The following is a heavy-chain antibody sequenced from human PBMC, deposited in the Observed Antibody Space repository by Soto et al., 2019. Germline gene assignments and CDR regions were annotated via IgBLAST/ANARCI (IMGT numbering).Heavy chain of an antibody. CDR1: GGTFSSYV. J-gene: IGHJ6*02. D-gene: IGHD2-2*01. Sequence: ASVKVSCKASGGTFSSYVISWVRQAPGQGLEWMGGIIPISDTTNYAQKFQGRVTITADESTSTAYMELSSLRSEDTAVYYCARSQGSSTSLEIYYYYYYGMDVWGQGTTVTVSS. V-gene: IGHV1-69*13. CDR3: ARSQGSSTSLEIYYYYYYGMDV. CDR2: IIPISDTT.